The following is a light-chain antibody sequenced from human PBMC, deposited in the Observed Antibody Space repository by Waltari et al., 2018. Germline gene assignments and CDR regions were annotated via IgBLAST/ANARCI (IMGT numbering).Light chain of an antibody. Sequence: QSVLTQPPSASGTPGQRVTISCSGSSSNIGRNTVTWYQQLPGTAPELLIYSNNQRPSGVPDRFSGSKSGTSASLAISGLQSEDEADYYCAAWDDSLNGFYVFGTGTKVTVL. V-gene: IGLV1-44*01. CDR1: SSNIGRNT. CDR2: SNN. J-gene: IGLJ1*01. CDR3: AAWDDSLNGFYV.